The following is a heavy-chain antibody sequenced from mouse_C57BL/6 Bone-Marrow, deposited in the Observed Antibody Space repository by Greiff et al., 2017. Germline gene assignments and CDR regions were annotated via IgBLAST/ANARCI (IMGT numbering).Heavy chain of an antibody. Sequence: QVTLKESGPGILQPSQTLSLTCSFSGFSLNTFDMSVGWLRQPSGKGLEWLAHIWWDDDKYYNPALRSRLTIYKDTSKNLVFLKIANVDTADTATYYRARGYYSSSSWFAYWGQGTLVTVSA. CDR3: ARGYYSSSSWFAY. CDR1: GFSLNTFDMS. CDR2: IWWDDDK. D-gene: IGHD1-1*01. V-gene: IGHV8-8*01. J-gene: IGHJ3*01.